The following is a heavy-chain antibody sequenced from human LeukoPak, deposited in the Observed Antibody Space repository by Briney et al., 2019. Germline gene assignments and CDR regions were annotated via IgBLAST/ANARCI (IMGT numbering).Heavy chain of an antibody. CDR2: INSDGSST. D-gene: IGHD4-11*01. Sequence: GGSLRLSCAASGFTFSSYWMHWVRQAPGKGLVWVSCINSDGSSTRHADSVKGRFTISRDNAMNTLYLQMNSLRAEDTAVYYCARGWRYSNYVAASWCDPWGEGTLVTVSS. CDR1: GFTFSSYW. J-gene: IGHJ5*02. CDR3: ARGWRYSNYVAASWCDP. V-gene: IGHV3-74*01.